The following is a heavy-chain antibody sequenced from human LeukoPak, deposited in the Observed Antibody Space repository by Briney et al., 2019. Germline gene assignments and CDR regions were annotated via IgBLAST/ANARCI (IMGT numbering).Heavy chain of an antibody. D-gene: IGHD3-10*01. CDR1: GFTFSNYG. J-gene: IGHJ4*02. V-gene: IGHV3-30*02. Sequence: GGSLRLSCAPSGFTFSNYGMRWVRQAPGKGLEWVAFIPYDGTNKYYADSVKGRFTISRDNSKNTLYLQMNSLRAADTALYYCVQGTRRGAITMVRGVIGKSYYFDSWGQGTLVTVSS. CDR3: VQGTRRGAITMVRGVIGKSYYFDS. CDR2: IPYDGTNK.